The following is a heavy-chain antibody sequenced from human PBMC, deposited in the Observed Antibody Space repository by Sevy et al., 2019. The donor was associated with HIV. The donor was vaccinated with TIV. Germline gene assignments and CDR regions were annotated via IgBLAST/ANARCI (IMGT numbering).Heavy chain of an antibody. J-gene: IGHJ6*02. CDR2: FDPEDGET. D-gene: IGHD6-13*01. Sequence: ASVKVSCKVSGYTLTELFMHWVRQAPGKGLEWMGGFDPEDGETIYAQKFQGRVTMTEDTSTDTACMELSSLRSEDTAVYYCATDSGISSAAAGPLYYYYGMDVWGQGTTVTVSS. V-gene: IGHV1-24*01. CDR1: GYTLTELF. CDR3: ATDSGISSAAAGPLYYYYGMDV.